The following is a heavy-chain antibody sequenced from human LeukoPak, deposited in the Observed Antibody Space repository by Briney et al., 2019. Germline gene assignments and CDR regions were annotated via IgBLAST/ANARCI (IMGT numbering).Heavy chain of an antibody. CDR1: GGSISSYY. D-gene: IGHD3-10*01. J-gene: IGHJ5*01. V-gene: IGHV4-59*01. Sequence: PSETLSLTCTISGGSISSYYWTWIRQPPGKRLEWIGYSYYSGSTNYNPSLKSRVTISVDTSKNQFSLKLSSVTAADTAVYYCARGRARDGSYPWLDSWGQGTLVTVSS. CDR2: SYYSGST. CDR3: ARGRARDGSYPWLDS.